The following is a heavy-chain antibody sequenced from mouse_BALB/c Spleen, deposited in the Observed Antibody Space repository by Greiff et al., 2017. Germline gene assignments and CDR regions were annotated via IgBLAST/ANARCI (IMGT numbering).Heavy chain of an antibody. V-gene: IGHV1-87*01. J-gene: IGHJ4*01. D-gene: IGHD1-1*01. CDR2: IYPGDGDT. CDR1: GYTFTSYW. Sequence: VQLQESGAELARPGASVKLSCKASGYTFTSYWMQWVKQRPGQGLEWIGAIYPGDGDTRYTQKFKGKATLTADKSSSTAYMQLSSLASEDSAVYYCARTDYYGSPFYAMDYWGQGTSVTVSS. CDR3: ARTDYYGSPFYAMDY.